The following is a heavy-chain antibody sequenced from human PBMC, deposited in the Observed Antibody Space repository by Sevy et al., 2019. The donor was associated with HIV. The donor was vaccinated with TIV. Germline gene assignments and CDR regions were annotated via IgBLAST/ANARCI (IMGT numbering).Heavy chain of an antibody. V-gene: IGHV4-61*02. J-gene: IGHJ6*02. CDR1: GGFISSGAYY. CDR2: IYTSGST. D-gene: IGHD2-21*02. Sequence: SETLSLTCTVSGGFISSGAYYWSWIRQPAGKGLEWSGRIYTSGSTNYNPSLKSRVTMSVDTSKNQFSLRLSSVTAADTAIYYCARHVVVVTHHDLDVWGQGTTVTVSS. CDR3: ARHVVVVTHHDLDV.